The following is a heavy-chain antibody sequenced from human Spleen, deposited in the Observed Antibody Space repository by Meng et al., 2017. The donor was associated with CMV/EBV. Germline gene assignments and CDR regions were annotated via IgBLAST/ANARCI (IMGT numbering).Heavy chain of an antibody. Sequence: GEGLLRPSETPSLTCAVYVGSFSGYYWGWIRQPPGKGLEWIGEINHSGSTNYNPSLKSRVTISVDTSKNQFSLKLSSVTAADTAVYYCARGKWYSYGLDYWGQGTLVTVSS. CDR3: ARGKWYSYGLDY. D-gene: IGHD5-18*01. V-gene: IGHV4-34*01. CDR1: VGSFSGYY. J-gene: IGHJ4*02. CDR2: INHSGST.